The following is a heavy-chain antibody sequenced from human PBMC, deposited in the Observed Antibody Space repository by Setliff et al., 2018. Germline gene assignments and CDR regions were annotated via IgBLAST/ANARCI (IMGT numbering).Heavy chain of an antibody. D-gene: IGHD1-26*01. CDR2: ISWNSGSI. V-gene: IGHV3-9*01. J-gene: IGHJ6*02. CDR1: GFTFSTYW. Sequence: GGSLRLSCAASGFTFSTYWMHWVRQAPGKGLEWVSGISWNSGSIGYADSVKGRFTISRDNAKNSLYLQMNSLRAEDTALYYCAKDIRPGGELPGDYYGMDVWGQGTTVTVSS. CDR3: AKDIRPGGELPGDYYGMDV.